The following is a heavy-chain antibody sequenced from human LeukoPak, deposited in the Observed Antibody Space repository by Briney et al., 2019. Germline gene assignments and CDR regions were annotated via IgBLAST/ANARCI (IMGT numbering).Heavy chain of an antibody. CDR1: GFTFSSYA. V-gene: IGHV3-23*01. CDR3: AKVINLGAHLGGFDY. Sequence: QTGGSLRLSCVASGFTFSSYAMSWVRQAPGKGLEWVSAISGSGGSTYYADSVKGRFTISRDNSKNTLYLQMNSLRAEDTAVYYCAKVINLGAHLGGFDYWGQGTLVTVSS. D-gene: IGHD1-26*01. J-gene: IGHJ4*02. CDR2: ISGSGGST.